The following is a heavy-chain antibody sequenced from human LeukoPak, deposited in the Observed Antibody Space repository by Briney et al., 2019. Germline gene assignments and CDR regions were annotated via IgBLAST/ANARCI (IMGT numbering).Heavy chain of an antibody. CDR3: ARDRRTVTTEYFQH. V-gene: IGHV3-30-3*01. Sequence: GGSLRLSCAASGFTFSSYAMHWVRQAPGKGLEWVAVISYDGSNKYYADSVKGRFTISRDNSKNTLYLQMNSLRAEDTAVYYCARDRRTVTTEYFQHWGQGTLVTVSS. J-gene: IGHJ1*01. D-gene: IGHD4-17*01. CDR1: GFTFSSYA. CDR2: ISYDGSNK.